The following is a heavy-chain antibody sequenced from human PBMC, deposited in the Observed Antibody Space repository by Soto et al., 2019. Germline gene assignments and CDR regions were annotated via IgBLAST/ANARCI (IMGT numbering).Heavy chain of an antibody. J-gene: IGHJ4*02. V-gene: IGHV4-4*07. CDR2: IFSSGST. Sequence: SETLSLTCAVYGGSINTFYWSWVRQPAGKGLEWIGRIFSSGSTSFNPSLESRVAMSVDTSKNHFSLNLSSVTAADMAVYYCAREGSYSAYNFAHGIQLWSFDFWGQGALVTVSS. CDR3: AREGSYSAYNFAHGIQLWSFDF. D-gene: IGHD5-12*01. CDR1: GGSINTFY.